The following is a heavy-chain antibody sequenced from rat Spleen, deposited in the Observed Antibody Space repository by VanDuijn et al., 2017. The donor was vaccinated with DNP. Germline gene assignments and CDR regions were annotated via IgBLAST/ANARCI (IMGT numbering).Heavy chain of an antibody. D-gene: IGHD1-4*01. J-gene: IGHJ2*01. CDR2: INTSGGSA. V-gene: IGHV5-7*01. Sequence: EVQLVESGGGLVQPGRSLKLSCAASGFTFSDYNMAWVRQAPKKGLEWVATINTSGGSAYYRDSVKGRFTVSRDNAENTLFLQMTSLRSDDTATYYCARSTPGIKGFYFDYWGQGVVVTVSS. CDR3: ARSTPGIKGFYFDY. CDR1: GFTFSDYN.